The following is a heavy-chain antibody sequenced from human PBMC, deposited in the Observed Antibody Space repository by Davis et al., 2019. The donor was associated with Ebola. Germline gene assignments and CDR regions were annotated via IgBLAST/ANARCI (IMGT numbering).Heavy chain of an antibody. CDR1: GYTFTGYY. D-gene: IGHD2-21*02. J-gene: IGHJ6*04. CDR2: INPYSGGT. V-gene: IGHV1-2*06. CDR3: ARVRYCGGDCSRHYYYGMDV. Sequence: ASVKVSCKASGYTFTGYYIHWVRQAPGQGLEWMGRINPYSGGTNYAQKFQVRVTMTRDTSISTAYMELSSLRSDDTAVYYCARVRYCGGDCSRHYYYGMDVWGKGTTVTVSS.